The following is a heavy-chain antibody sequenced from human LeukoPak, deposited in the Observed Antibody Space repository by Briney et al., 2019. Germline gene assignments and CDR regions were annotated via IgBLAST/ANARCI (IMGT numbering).Heavy chain of an antibody. CDR3: ASSSGYYDFWSGYKVY. J-gene: IGHJ4*02. CDR1: GDSISSSSYY. V-gene: IGHV4-39*07. D-gene: IGHD3-3*01. CDR2: IYYSGST. Sequence: KPSETLSLTCTVSGDSISSSSYYWGWIRQPPGKGLEWIGSIYYSGSTYYNPSLKSRVTISVDTSKNQFSLKLSSVTAADTAVYYCASSSGYYDFWSGYKVYWGQGTLVTVSS.